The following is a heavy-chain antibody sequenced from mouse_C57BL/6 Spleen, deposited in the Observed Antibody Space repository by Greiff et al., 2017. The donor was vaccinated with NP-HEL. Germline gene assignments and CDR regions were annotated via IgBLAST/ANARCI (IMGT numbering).Heavy chain of an antibody. D-gene: IGHD1-1*01. Sequence: VQLQQSGAELAKPGASVKLSCKASGYTFTSYWMHWVKQRPGQGLEWIGYINPSSGYTKYNQKFKDKATLTADNSSSTAYMQLSSLTYEDSAVYYCARWGTTVVAYYCDYWGQGTTLTVAS. CDR2: INPSSGYT. CDR3: ARWGTTVVAYYCDY. J-gene: IGHJ2*01. CDR1: GYTFTSYW. V-gene: IGHV1-7*01.